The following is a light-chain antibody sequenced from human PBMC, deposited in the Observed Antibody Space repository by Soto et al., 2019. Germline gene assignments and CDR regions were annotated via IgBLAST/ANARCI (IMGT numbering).Light chain of an antibody. CDR1: SGSIASNY. CDR2: EDN. J-gene: IGLJ2*01. V-gene: IGLV6-57*04. Sequence: NFMLTQPHSVSESPGKTVTISCTRSSGSIASNYVQWYQQRPGRAPTTVIYEDNQRPSGVPDRFSGSIDSSSNSASLTISGLKTEDEADYYCQSYDSSSRVFGGGTKVTVL. CDR3: QSYDSSSRV.